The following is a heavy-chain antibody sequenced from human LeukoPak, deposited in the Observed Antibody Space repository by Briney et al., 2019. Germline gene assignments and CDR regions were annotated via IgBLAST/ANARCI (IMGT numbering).Heavy chain of an antibody. V-gene: IGHV1-18*01. CDR1: GYTFTSYD. Sequence: ASVKVSCKASGYTFTSYDINWVRQAPGQGLEWMGWISAYNGNTNYAQKLQGRVTMTTDTSTSTAYMELRSLRSDDTAVYYCARDGLANDFWSGYYTSYYYYMDVWGKGTTVTVSS. CDR2: ISAYNGNT. CDR3: ARDGLANDFWSGYYTSYYYYMDV. D-gene: IGHD3-3*01. J-gene: IGHJ6*03.